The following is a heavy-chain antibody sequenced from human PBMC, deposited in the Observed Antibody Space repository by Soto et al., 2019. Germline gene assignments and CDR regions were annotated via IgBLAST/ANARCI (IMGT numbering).Heavy chain of an antibody. D-gene: IGHD2-2*01. J-gene: IGHJ6*02. CDR2: IIPIFGTA. V-gene: IGHV1-69*01. CDR3: ARLVVPAARYYYYGMDV. CDR1: GGTFSSYA. Sequence: QVQLVQSGAEVKKPGSSVKVSCKASGGTFSSYAISWVRQAPGQGLEWMGGIIPIFGTANYAQKFQGRVTITADESTSTAYMELSSLRSEDTALYYCARLVVPAARYYYYGMDVWGQGTTVTVSS.